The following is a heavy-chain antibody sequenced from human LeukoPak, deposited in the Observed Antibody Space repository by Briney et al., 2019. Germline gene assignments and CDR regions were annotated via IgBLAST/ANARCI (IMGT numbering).Heavy chain of an antibody. CDR3: ARLKRVVVAGVGNWFDP. CDR1: AGSINSSIDY. CDR2: VYYTGST. J-gene: IGHJ5*02. V-gene: IGHV4-39*02. D-gene: IGHD2-15*01. Sequence: SETLSLTCTVPAGSINSSIDYWAWIRQPPGKGLEWVGSVYYTGSTYYNPSLKSRVTISADTSKDHFSLILTSVTAADTAIYYCARLKRVVVAGVGNWFDPWGQGTLVTVSS.